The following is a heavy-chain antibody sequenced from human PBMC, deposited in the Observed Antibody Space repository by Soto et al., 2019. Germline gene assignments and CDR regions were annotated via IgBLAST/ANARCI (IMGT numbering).Heavy chain of an antibody. V-gene: IGHV3-23*01. J-gene: IGHJ3*02. Sequence: GGSLRLSCAASGFTFSSYAMSWVRQAPGKGLEWVSAISGSGGSTYYADSVKGRFTISRDNSKNTLYLQMNSLRAEDTAVYYCAKWWAEGTLNDYGDYEEGDAFDIWGQGTMVTVSS. CDR3: AKWWAEGTLNDYGDYEEGDAFDI. D-gene: IGHD4-17*01. CDR2: ISGSGGST. CDR1: GFTFSSYA.